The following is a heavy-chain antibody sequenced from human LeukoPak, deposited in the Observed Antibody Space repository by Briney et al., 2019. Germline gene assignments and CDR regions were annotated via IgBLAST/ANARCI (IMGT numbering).Heavy chain of an antibody. Sequence: ASVKVSCKASGYTFTSYGISWVRQAPGQGLEWMGWISAYNGNTNYAQKLQGRVSMTTDTSTSTAYMELRSLRSDDTAVYYCARARRVGELLYDSRELEYWGQGTLVTVSS. V-gene: IGHV1-18*01. CDR2: ISAYNGNT. CDR1: GYTFTSYG. D-gene: IGHD3-10*01. J-gene: IGHJ4*02. CDR3: ARARRVGELLYDSRELEY.